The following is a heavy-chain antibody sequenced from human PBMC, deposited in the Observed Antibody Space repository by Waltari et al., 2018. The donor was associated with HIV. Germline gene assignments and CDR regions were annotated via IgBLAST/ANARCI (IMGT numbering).Heavy chain of an antibody. Sequence: QVQLVQSGAEVKKPGASVKVSCKASGYTFTGYYMHWVRQAPGQGLEWMGWINPNSGGTNYAQKFQGRVTMTRDTSISTAYMELSRLRSDDTAVYYCARDLDYDSSGAIGWAYWGQGTLVTVSS. CDR1: GYTFTGYY. V-gene: IGHV1-2*02. CDR2: INPNSGGT. J-gene: IGHJ4*02. CDR3: ARDLDYDSSGAIGWAY. D-gene: IGHD3-22*01.